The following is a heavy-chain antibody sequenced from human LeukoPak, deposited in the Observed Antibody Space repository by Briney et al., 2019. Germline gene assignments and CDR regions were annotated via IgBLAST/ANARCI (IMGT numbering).Heavy chain of an antibody. Sequence: ASVKVSCKASGYTFTGYYMHWVRQAPGQGLEWMGWINPNSGGTNYAQKFQGRVTMTRDTSISTAYMELSRPRSDDTAVYYCARDVCGGDCYSYYYYYMDVWGKGTTVTVSS. CDR1: GYTFTGYY. CDR2: INPNSGGT. J-gene: IGHJ6*03. D-gene: IGHD2-21*01. CDR3: ARDVCGGDCYSYYYYYMDV. V-gene: IGHV1-2*02.